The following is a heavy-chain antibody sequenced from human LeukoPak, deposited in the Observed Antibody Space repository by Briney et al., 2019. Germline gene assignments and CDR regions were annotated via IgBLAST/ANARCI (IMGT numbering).Heavy chain of an antibody. D-gene: IGHD1-26*01. V-gene: IGHV3-74*01. Sequence: RGSLRLSCAASGFTFSNYWMHWVRQAPGKGLVWVSRINSDGSSTRYADSVKGRFSTSRDNAKNTLYLQMNSLRAEDTAVYYCASGRLVGAPDYWGQGTLVTVSS. CDR3: ASGRLVGAPDY. J-gene: IGHJ4*02. CDR2: INSDGSST. CDR1: GFTFSNYW.